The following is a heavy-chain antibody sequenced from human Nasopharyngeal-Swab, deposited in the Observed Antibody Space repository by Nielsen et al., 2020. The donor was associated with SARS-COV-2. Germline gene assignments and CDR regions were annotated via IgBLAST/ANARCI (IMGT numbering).Heavy chain of an antibody. CDR2: IKQDGSEK. Sequence: GGSLRLSCAASGFTFSSYWMSWVRQAPGKGLEWVANIKQDGSEKYYVDSVKGRFTISRDNAKNSLYLQMNSLRAEDTAVYYCARDQGYKTYYYYYGMDVWGRGTTVTVSS. V-gene: IGHV3-7*03. CDR1: GFTFSSYW. J-gene: IGHJ6*02. CDR3: ARDQGYKTYYYYYGMDV. D-gene: IGHD5-18*01.